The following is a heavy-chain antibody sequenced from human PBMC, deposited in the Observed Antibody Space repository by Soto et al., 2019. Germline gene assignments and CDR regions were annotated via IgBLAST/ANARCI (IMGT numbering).Heavy chain of an antibody. D-gene: IGHD3-10*01. J-gene: IGHJ6*02. CDR2: IYHSGST. V-gene: IGHV4-38-2*02. CDR1: GFSIGSAYY. Sequence: PSETLSLTCTVSGFSIGSAYYWGWVRQPPGKGLEWIGNIYHSGSTYYTPSLKSRVTISLDTSRNQFSLTLTSVTAADTAVYYCVKYGENYYDGLDVWGQGATVTVSS. CDR3: VKYGENYYDGLDV.